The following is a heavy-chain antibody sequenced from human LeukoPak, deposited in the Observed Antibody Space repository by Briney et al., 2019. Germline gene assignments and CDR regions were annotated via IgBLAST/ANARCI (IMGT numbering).Heavy chain of an antibody. CDR2: IRSKPSGYTT. D-gene: IGHD2-15*01. CDR1: GFDFSGFY. CDR3: TRQDCSGGTCSYVDS. Sequence: GGSLKLSCAASGFDFSGFYMHWVRQASGRGLEWVGLIRSKPSGYTTVYAASVKGRFTISRDDSKNTAYLQMNSLKAEDTAVYYCTRQDCSGGTCSYVDSWSQGTLVTVSS. V-gene: IGHV3-73*01. J-gene: IGHJ4*02.